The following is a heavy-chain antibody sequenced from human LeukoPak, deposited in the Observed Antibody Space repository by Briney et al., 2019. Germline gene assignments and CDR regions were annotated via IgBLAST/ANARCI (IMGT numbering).Heavy chain of an antibody. V-gene: IGHV4-59*01. CDR2: IYYSGST. J-gene: IGHJ6*03. D-gene: IGHD5-18*01. CDR1: GGSISSYY. CDR3: ARTTEGGYTYDYFYYYYMDV. Sequence: SETLSLTCTVSGGSISSYYWSWIRQPPGKGLEWIGYIYYSGSTKYNPSLKSRGTISVDTSKNQSSLKLSSVTAADTAVYYCARTTEGGYTYDYFYYYYMDVWGKGTTVTISS.